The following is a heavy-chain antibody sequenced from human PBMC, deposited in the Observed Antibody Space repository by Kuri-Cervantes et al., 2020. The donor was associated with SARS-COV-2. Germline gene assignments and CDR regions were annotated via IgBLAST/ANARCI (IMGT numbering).Heavy chain of an antibody. CDR2: IDWDDDK. D-gene: IGHD4-11*01. Sequence: TLSLTCTVSGGSISSGSYYWSWIRQPPGKALEWLARIDWDDDKYYSTSLKTRLTISKDTSKNQVVLTMTNTDPVDTGTYYCARIQATTVIADYWGQGSLVTVSS. J-gene: IGHJ4*02. CDR1: GGSISSGSYY. CDR3: ARIQATTVIADY. V-gene: IGHV2-70*11.